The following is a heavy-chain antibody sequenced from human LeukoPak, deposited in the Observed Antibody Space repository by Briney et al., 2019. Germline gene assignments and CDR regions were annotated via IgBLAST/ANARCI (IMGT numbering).Heavy chain of an antibody. J-gene: IGHJ5*02. CDR1: GGSLSDDNW. V-gene: IGHV4-4*02. CDR3: ARGITMVRGVIRTWFDP. Sequence: SGTLSLTCAVSGGSLSDDNWWTWVRQPPGKGLEWIGEIYHSGDTNYNPSLKSRITMSIDRSKNQFSLKLSSVTAADTAVYYCARGITMVRGVIRTWFDPWGQGTLVTVSS. CDR2: IYHSGDT. D-gene: IGHD3-10*01.